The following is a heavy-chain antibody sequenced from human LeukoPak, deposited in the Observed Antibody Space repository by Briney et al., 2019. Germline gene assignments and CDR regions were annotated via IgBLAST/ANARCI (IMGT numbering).Heavy chain of an antibody. CDR2: IYHSGST. V-gene: IGHV4-4*02. J-gene: IGHJ4*02. D-gene: IGHD3-10*01. Sequence: PSGTLSLTCAVSGGSISSGNWWSWVRQPPGKGLEWIGEIYHSGSTNYNPSLKSRVTISVDTSKNQFSLKLSSVTAADTAVYYCAREGYYGSGSPNTLPIDYWGQGTLVTVSS. CDR3: AREGYYGSGSPNTLPIDY. CDR1: GGSISSGNW.